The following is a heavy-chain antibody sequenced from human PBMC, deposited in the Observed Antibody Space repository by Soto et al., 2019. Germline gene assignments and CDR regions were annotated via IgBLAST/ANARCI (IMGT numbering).Heavy chain of an antibody. CDR3: ARAVQLWGDV. V-gene: IGHV1-18*01. D-gene: IGHD5-18*01. Sequence: ASVKVSCTASCYTFNSYGISWVRQATGQGLEWMGWISAYNGNTNYAQKLQGRVTMTTHTSTSTAYMELRSLRSEDTAVYYCARAVQLWGDVWGQGTTVTSP. CDR1: CYTFNSYG. CDR2: ISAYNGNT. J-gene: IGHJ6*02.